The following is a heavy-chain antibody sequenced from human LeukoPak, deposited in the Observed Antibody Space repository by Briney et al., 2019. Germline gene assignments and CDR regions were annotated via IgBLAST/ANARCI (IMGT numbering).Heavy chain of an antibody. J-gene: IGHJ4*02. D-gene: IGHD6-13*01. CDR1: GLTFSSCE. V-gene: IGHV3-48*03. CDR3: ARDSSSWYGTPYFAY. CDR2: ISSSGSSI. Sequence: GGSLRLSCAASGLTFSSCEMNWVRQAPGKGLEWVSYISSSGSSIYYADSVKGRFTISRDNAKNSLYLQMNSLRAEDTAVYYCARDSSSWYGTPYFAYWGQGTLVTVSS.